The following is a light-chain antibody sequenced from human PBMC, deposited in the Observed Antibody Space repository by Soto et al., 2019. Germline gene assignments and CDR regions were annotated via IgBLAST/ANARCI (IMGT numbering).Light chain of an antibody. CDR2: EVN. CDR3: NSFAGATHVV. Sequence: QSVLTQPHSASGSPGQSVTITCTETSNDVGGYNYVSWYQQHPGKAPKLMIDEVNTRPSGVPDRFSGSKSGNTASLTVSGRQADDEADYYCNSFAGATHVVFGGGTKLTVL. J-gene: IGLJ2*01. CDR1: SNDVGGYNY. V-gene: IGLV2-8*01.